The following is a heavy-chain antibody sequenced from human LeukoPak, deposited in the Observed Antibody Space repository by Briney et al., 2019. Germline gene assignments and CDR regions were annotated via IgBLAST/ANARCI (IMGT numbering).Heavy chain of an antibody. CDR1: GFTVSSNY. V-gene: IGHV3-53*01. J-gene: IGHJ4*02. D-gene: IGHD6-13*01. CDR2: IYSGGST. CDR3: ATSIAAAGTALDY. Sequence: GGSLRLSCAASGFTVSSNYMSWVRQAPGKGLEWVSVIYSGGSTYYADSVKGRFTISRDNSKNTLYLQMNSLRAEDAAVYYCATSIAAAGTALDYWGQGTLVTVSS.